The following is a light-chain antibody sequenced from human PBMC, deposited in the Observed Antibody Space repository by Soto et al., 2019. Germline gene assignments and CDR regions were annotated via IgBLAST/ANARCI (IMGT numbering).Light chain of an antibody. CDR2: SNN. CDR3: AAWDDSLNGYV. V-gene: IGLV1-44*01. Sequence: QSVLTQPPSASGTPGQRVTISCSGSSSNIGSNTVNSYQQLPGTAPKLLIYSNNQRPPGVPDRFSGSKSGTSASLAISGLQSEDEADYYCAAWDDSLNGYVFGTGTKLTVL. CDR1: SSNIGSNT. J-gene: IGLJ1*01.